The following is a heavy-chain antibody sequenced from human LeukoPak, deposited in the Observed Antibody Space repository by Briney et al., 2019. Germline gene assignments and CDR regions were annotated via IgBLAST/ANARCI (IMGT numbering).Heavy chain of an antibody. CDR1: GYSFTNYW. J-gene: IGHJ4*02. CDR3: ARRVGIRKLEMATILYYFDY. V-gene: IGHV5-51*01. D-gene: IGHD5-24*01. Sequence: GESLKISCKGSGYSFTNYWIGWVRQMPGKGLEWMGIIYSGDSDTRYSPSFQGQVTISADKSISTAYLQWSSLKASDTAMYYCARRVGIRKLEMATILYYFDYWGQGTLVTVSS. CDR2: IYSGDSDT.